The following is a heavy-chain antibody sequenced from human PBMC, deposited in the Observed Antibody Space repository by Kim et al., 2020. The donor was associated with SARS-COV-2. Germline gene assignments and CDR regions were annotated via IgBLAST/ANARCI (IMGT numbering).Heavy chain of an antibody. CDR1: GDSFSSTPYH. CDR2: IHYSGSS. Sequence: SETLSLTCTVSGDSFSSTPYHWSWIRQPPGKGLEYIGCIHYSGSSYYNPSLKSRVTISVDTSKNQLSLNLSSVTAADTAVYYCARLDTRYFDYWGQGTQVTVSS. J-gene: IGHJ4*02. V-gene: IGHV4-39*01. CDR3: ARLDTRYFDY.